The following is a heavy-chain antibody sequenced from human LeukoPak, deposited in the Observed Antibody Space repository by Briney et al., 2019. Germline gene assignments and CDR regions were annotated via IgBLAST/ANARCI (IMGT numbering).Heavy chain of an antibody. V-gene: IGHV1-2*02. CDR3: LKVRATCCS. CDR2: INPSSGGT. D-gene: IGHD2-2*01. J-gene: IGHJ4*02. Sequence: RASVKVSCKASGYTFTGNYIHWVRQAPGQGLEWIGWINPSSGGTNYAQKFQGRVTMTRETSISTAYMELSSLRSDDTAVYYCLKVRATCCSWGQGTLVTVSS. CDR1: GYTFTGNY.